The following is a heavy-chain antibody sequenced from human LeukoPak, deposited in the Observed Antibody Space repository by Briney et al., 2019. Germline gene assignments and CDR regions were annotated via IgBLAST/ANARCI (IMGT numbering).Heavy chain of an antibody. Sequence: PGGSLRLSCAASGFTFSSYWMSWVRQAPGKGLEWVANIKQDGSEKYYVDSVKGRFTISRDNAKNSLYLQMNSLRAEDTAVYYCATQTRSSWPYYFDYWGQGTLVTVSS. V-gene: IGHV3-7*01. CDR1: GFTFSSYW. CDR3: ATQTRSSWPYYFDY. CDR2: IKQDGSEK. J-gene: IGHJ4*02. D-gene: IGHD6-13*01.